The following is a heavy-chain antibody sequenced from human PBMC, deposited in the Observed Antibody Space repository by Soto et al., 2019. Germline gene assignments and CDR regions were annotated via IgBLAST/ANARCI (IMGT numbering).Heavy chain of an antibody. D-gene: IGHD3-3*01. CDR1: GVNLYNYA. J-gene: IGHJ6*02. V-gene: IGHV3-30-3*02. CDR3: AKSNRGSGYYTGDNYYGMDV. CDR2: ISYDGSKK. Sequence: GGSLRLSCAACGVNLYNYAMHWVRQAPGKRLAWLAVISYDGSKKYYGDSVKGRFIISRDSSKNTLDVQMNRLRAEDTAVYYCAKSNRGSGYYTGDNYYGMDVWGQGTTVTVSS.